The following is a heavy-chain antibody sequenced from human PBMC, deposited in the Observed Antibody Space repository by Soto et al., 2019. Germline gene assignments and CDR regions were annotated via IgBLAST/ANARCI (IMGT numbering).Heavy chain of an antibody. J-gene: IGHJ4*02. CDR2: IYYSGST. V-gene: IGHV4-59*08. Sequence: PSETLSLTCTVSGGSISYYYWSWIRQPPGKGLEWIGYIYYSGSTNYNPSLKSRVTISVDTSKNQFSLKLSSVTAADTAVYYCARSSTIRPNFDYWGQGTLVTVS. CDR3: ARSSTIRPNFDY. CDR1: GGSISYYY. D-gene: IGHD2-2*01.